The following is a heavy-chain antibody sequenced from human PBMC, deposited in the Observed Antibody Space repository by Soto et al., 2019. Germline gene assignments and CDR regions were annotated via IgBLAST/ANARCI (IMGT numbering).Heavy chain of an antibody. CDR3: AREGRGSSGFDY. V-gene: IGHV3-7*01. D-gene: IGHD3-22*01. Sequence: PGGSLRISCAGSGFTFRNYWMSWVRQAPGKGLEWVANIKQEGSEKHYVDSVKGRFTISRDDAKNSLDLQMNSLRAEDTAVYFCAREGRGSSGFDYWGQGTLVTVSS. CDR2: IKQEGSEK. J-gene: IGHJ4*02. CDR1: GFTFRNYW.